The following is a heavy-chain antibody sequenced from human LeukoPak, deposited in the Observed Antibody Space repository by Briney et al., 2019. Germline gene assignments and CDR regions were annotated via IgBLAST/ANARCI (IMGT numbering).Heavy chain of an antibody. CDR3: VRDRELTY. CDR1: GGSISSSSYY. CDR2: IYNSGSST. J-gene: IGHJ4*02. D-gene: IGHD3-10*01. Sequence: PSETLSLTCTVSGGSISSSSYYWGWIRQPPGKGLEWIGYIYNSGSSTIYNPSLKSRVTISVDTSENQFSLRLSSVTAADTAVYFCVRDRELTYWGQGTLVTVSS. V-gene: IGHV4-61*01.